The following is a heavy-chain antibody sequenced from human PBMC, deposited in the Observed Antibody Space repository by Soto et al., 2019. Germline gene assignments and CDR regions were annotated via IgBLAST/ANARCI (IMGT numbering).Heavy chain of an antibody. V-gene: IGHV3-23*01. Sequence: GGSLRHSCAASGFTFSSYAMSWVRQAPGKGLEWVSAISGSGGSTYYADSVKGRFTISRDNSKNTLYLQMNSLRAEDTAVYYCAKDQGYTDAFDTWGQGTMVTVSS. CDR3: AKDQGYTDAFDT. J-gene: IGHJ3*02. CDR2: ISGSGGST. D-gene: IGHD5-18*01. CDR1: GFTFSSYA.